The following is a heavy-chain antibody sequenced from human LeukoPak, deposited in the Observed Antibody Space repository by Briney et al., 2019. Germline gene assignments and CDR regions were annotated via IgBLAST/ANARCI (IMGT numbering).Heavy chain of an antibody. CDR1: GYTFTSYA. J-gene: IGHJ4*02. CDR3: ARDDVAARPLDY. Sequence: GASVKVSCKASGYTFTSYAMHWVRQAPGQRLEWMGWINAGNGNTKYSQKFQGRVTITRDTSASTAYVELSSLRSEDTAVYYCARDDVAARPLDYWGQGTLVTVSS. V-gene: IGHV1-3*01. D-gene: IGHD6-6*01. CDR2: INAGNGNT.